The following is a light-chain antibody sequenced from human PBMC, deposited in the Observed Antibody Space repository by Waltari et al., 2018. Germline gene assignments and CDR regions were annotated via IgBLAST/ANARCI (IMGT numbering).Light chain of an antibody. CDR3: QAWDSSTGV. CDR2: QDR. Sequence: SYELTQPPSVSVSPGQTASITCSGDKLGDKYACWYQQKPGQSPVGVIYQDRKRPSGIPERFAGSKSGNTATLTISGTQAMDEADYYCQAWDSSTGVFGGGTKLTVL. V-gene: IGLV3-1*01. CDR1: KLGDKY. J-gene: IGLJ2*01.